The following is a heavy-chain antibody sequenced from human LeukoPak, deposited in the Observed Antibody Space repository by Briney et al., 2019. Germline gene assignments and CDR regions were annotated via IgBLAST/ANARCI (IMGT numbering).Heavy chain of an antibody. CDR3: AKERTRAISFDI. Sequence: GGSLRLSCAASGFTFSSYGMHWVRQAPGKGLEWVAVISYDGSNKYYADSVKGRFTISRDNSKNTLYLQMNSLRAEDTAVYYCAKERTRAISFDIWGQGTMVTVSS. J-gene: IGHJ3*02. CDR2: ISYDGSNK. V-gene: IGHV3-30*18. CDR1: GFTFSSYG. D-gene: IGHD3-3*01.